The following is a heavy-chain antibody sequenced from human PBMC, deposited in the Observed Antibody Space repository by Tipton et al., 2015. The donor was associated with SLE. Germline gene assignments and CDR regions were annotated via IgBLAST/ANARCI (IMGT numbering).Heavy chain of an antibody. D-gene: IGHD5-18*01. V-gene: IGHV4-4*07. Sequence: TLSLTCTVSGGSISSYYWSWIRQPAGKGLEWIGRIYTSGSTNYNPSLKSRVTMSVDTSKNHFCLRLSSVTAADTAVYYCARAGQYGYSYGLDYWGQGTLVTVSS. J-gene: IGHJ4*02. CDR1: GGSISSYY. CDR2: IYTSGST. CDR3: ARAGQYGYSYGLDY.